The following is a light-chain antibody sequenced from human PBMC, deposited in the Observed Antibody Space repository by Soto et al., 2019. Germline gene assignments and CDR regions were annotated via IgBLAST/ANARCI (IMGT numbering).Light chain of an antibody. V-gene: IGLV2-14*01. CDR2: EVS. J-gene: IGLJ1*01. CDR1: SSDVGGYNY. CDR3: SSHTSSSTPYV. Sequence: QSALTQPASVSGSPGQSITISCTGTSSDVGGYNYVSWYQQHPGKAPKLMIYEVSNRPSGVANRFSGCKSGNTASLTISWLQAEDEADYYCSSHTSSSTPYVFGTGTKLTVL.